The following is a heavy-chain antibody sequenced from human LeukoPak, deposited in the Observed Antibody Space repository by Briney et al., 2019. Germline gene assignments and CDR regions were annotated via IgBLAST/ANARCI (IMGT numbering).Heavy chain of an antibody. Sequence: ETLSLTCTLSGGPITSHYWTWIRKSPVKGLEWILDISNSGSTSYNPSLKSRVTVSIDTSKNHFSLKLSSVTAADTAVYYCGRDALVGYFSYYYIDVWGKGTTVTVSS. CDR2: ISNSGST. CDR3: GRDALVGYFSYYYIDV. D-gene: IGHD2-15*01. V-gene: IGHV4-59*11. CDR1: GGPITSHY. J-gene: IGHJ6*03.